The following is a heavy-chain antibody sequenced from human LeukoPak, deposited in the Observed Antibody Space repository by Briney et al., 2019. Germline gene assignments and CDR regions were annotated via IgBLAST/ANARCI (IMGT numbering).Heavy chain of an antibody. CDR1: GYTFTNYY. CDR2: INPSGGST. V-gene: IGHV1-46*01. CDR3: ARVLRYDYVWGSYRYTDPFDY. D-gene: IGHD3-16*02. Sequence: GASVKVSCKAPGYTFTNYYMHWVRQAPGQGLEWMGIINPSGGSTSYAQKFQGRVTMTRDTSTSTVYMELSSLRSEDTAVYYCARVLRYDYVWGSYRYTDPFDYWGQGTLVTVSS. J-gene: IGHJ4*02.